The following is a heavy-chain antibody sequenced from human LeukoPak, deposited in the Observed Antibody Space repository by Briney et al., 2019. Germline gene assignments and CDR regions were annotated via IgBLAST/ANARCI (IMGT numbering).Heavy chain of an antibody. CDR2: FDPEDGET. V-gene: IGHV1-24*01. D-gene: IGHD3-10*01. Sequence: ASVKVSCKVSGYTLTELSMHWVRQAPGKGLEWMGGFDPEDGETIYAQKFQGRVTMTEDTSTDTAYMEVSSLRSEDTAVYYCETFYYGSGRGDYWGQGTLVTVSS. CDR3: ETFYYGSGRGDY. J-gene: IGHJ4*02. CDR1: GYTLTELS.